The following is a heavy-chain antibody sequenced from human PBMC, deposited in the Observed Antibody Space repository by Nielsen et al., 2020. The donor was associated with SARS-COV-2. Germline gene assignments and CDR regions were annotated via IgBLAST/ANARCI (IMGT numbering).Heavy chain of an antibody. CDR3: AKDGEMPTIVPFDY. J-gene: IGHJ4*02. V-gene: IGHV3-23*01. CDR2: ISGSGGST. D-gene: IGHD5-24*01. CDR1: GFTFSSYA. Sequence: GESLKISCAASGFTFSSYAMSWVRQAPGKGLEWVSAISGSGGSTYYADSVKGRFTISRDNSKNTLYLQMNSLRAEDTAVYYCAKDGEMPTIVPFDYWGQGTLVTVSS.